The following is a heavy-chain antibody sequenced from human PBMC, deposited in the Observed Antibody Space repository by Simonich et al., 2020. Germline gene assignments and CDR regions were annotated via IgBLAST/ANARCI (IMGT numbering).Heavy chain of an antibody. V-gene: IGHV3-48*03. CDR1: GFTFSSYE. CDR3: ASDGAYDTVVTGAY. Sequence: EVQLVESGGGLVQPGGSLRLSCAASGFTFSSYEMNWVRQAAGKGLEWVSYINSSGSTIYYADSVKGRFTISRDNAKNSLYLQMNSLRAEDTAVYYCASDGAYDTVVTGAYWGQGTLVTVSS. CDR2: INSSGSTI. D-gene: IGHD3-9*01. J-gene: IGHJ4*02.